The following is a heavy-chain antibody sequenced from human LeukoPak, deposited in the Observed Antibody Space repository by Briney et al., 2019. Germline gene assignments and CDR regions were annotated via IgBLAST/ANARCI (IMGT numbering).Heavy chain of an antibody. J-gene: IGHJ5*02. CDR3: ASAAGTTLYGFDP. D-gene: IGHD1-1*01. Sequence: SETLSLTCAVSGGSIISGGYSWSWIRQPPGKGLEWIGYIYHSGSTYYNPSLKSRVTMSLDRSKNQFSLKLSSVTAADTAVYYCASAAGTTLYGFDPWGQGTLVTVSS. V-gene: IGHV4-30-2*01. CDR2: IYHSGST. CDR1: GGSIISGGYS.